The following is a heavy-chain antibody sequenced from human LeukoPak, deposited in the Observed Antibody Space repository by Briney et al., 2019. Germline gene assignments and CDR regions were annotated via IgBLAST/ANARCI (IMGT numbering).Heavy chain of an antibody. CDR1: GFTFSSYW. CDR3: ARAPIYCSSTSCYTEGPNTYYYMDV. D-gene: IGHD2-2*02. CDR2: IKQDGSEK. V-gene: IGHV3-7*01. J-gene: IGHJ6*03. Sequence: GGSLRLSCAASGFTFSSYWMSWVRQAPGKGLEWVANIKQDGSEKYYVDSVKGRFTISRDNAKNSLYLQMNSLRDEDTAVYYCARAPIYCSSTSCYTEGPNTYYYMDVWSKGTTVTVSS.